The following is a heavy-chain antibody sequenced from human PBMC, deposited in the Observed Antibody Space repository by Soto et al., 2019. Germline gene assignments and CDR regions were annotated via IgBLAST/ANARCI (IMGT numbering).Heavy chain of an antibody. D-gene: IGHD6-13*01. J-gene: IGHJ5*02. V-gene: IGHV1-46*01. CDR1: GYTFINYY. Sequence: QEQLVQSGAEVKEPGASVKVSCKASGYTFINYYIHWVRQAPGQGLEWMAIINPMGGSTNYAQEFQGRVTLTSDTSTSTVYMELSSLRFEDTALFYCARDLAAGDLWGHATLVTVSS. CDR3: ARDLAAGDL. CDR2: INPMGGST.